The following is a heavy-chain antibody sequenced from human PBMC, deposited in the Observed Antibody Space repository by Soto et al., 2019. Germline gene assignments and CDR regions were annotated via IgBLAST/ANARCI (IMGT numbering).Heavy chain of an antibody. CDR1: GFSLSTSGVG. V-gene: IGHV2-5*01. CDR2: IYWNDDK. J-gene: IGHJ4*02. CDR3: AHELGYCSGGSCYSILGFDY. Sequence: SGPTLVNPTQTLTLTCTFSGFSLSTSGVGVGWIRQPPGKALEWLALIYWNDDKRYSPSLKSRLTITKDTSKNQVVLTMTNMDPVDTATYYCAHELGYCSGGSCYSILGFDYWGQGTLVTVSS. D-gene: IGHD2-15*01.